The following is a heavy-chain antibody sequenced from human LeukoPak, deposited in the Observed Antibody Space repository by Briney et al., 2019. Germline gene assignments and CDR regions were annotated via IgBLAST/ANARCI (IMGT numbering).Heavy chain of an antibody. CDR2: ISYDGSNK. CDR3: ARDGAIAARSLPDY. CDR1: GFTFSSYG. J-gene: IGHJ4*02. Sequence: GGSLRLSCAASGFTFSSYGMHWVRRAPGKGLEWVTVISYDGSNKYYADSVKGRFTISRDNSKNTLYLQMNSLRAEDTAVYYCARDGAIAARSLPDYWGQGTLVTVSS. V-gene: IGHV3-30*03. D-gene: IGHD6-6*01.